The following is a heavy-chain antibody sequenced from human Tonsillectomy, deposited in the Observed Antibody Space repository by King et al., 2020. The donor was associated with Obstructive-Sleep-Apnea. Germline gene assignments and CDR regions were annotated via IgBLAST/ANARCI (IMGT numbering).Heavy chain of an antibody. J-gene: IGHJ3*02. CDR3: ARVGTTGTTWGALDI. V-gene: IGHV3-21*01. CDR2: ISGTSSYI. CDR1: GFTFSSYM. D-gene: IGHD1-1*01. Sequence: VQLVESGGGLAKPGGSLRLSCAASGFTFSSYMMNWVRQAPGKGLEWVSSISGTSSYIYYEDSVEGRFTISRDNAKNSLYLQMNSLRVEDTAVYYCARVGTTGTTWGALDIWGQGTVVTVAS.